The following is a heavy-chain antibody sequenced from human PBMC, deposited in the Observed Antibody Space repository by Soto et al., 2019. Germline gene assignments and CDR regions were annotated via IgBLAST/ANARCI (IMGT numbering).Heavy chain of an antibody. CDR2: ISAYNGNT. CDR1: GYTFTSYG. CDR3: ARDRDLYYYDSSGSQPADY. V-gene: IGHV1-18*01. J-gene: IGHJ4*02. Sequence: GASVKVSCKASGYTFTSYGISWVRQAPGQGLEWMGWISAYNGNTNYAQKLQGRVTMTTDTSTSTAYMELRSLRSDDTAVYYCARDRDLYYYDSSGSQPADYWGQGTLVTVSS. D-gene: IGHD3-22*01.